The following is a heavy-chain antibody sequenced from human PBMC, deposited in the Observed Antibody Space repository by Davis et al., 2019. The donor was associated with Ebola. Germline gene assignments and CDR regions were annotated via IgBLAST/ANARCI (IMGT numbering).Heavy chain of an antibody. CDR1: GFTFSSYS. V-gene: IGHV3-21*01. CDR3: TLLQEHL. Sequence: GESLKISCAASGFTFSSYSMNWVRQAPGEGLEWVSSISSSSSYIYYADSVKGRFTISRDNAKNSLYLQMNSLHQGPIGLPPGTLLQEHLWG. CDR2: ISSSSSYI. J-gene: IGHJ6*01.